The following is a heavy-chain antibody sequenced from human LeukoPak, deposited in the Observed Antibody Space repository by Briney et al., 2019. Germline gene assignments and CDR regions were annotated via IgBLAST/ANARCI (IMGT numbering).Heavy chain of an antibody. V-gene: IGHV3-23*01. D-gene: IGHD1-1*01. CDR2: ISNSDDNT. CDR3: AKATGNLGN. CDR1: GFTFSSCA. Sequence: PGGSLRLSCAASGFTFSSCAMSWVRQAPGKGLEWVSTISNSDDNTYYADSVKGRFTISRDNSKSTLYLQMISLTAEDTAIYYCAKATGNLGNWGQGTLVSVSS. J-gene: IGHJ4*02.